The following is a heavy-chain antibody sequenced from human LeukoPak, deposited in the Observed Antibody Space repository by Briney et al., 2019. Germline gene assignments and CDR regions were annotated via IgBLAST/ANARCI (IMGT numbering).Heavy chain of an antibody. D-gene: IGHD3-22*01. J-gene: IGHJ4*02. V-gene: IGHV1-69*06. CDR2: VIPMFGTA. CDR1: GVTFSSYA. Sequence: SVKVSCKTSGVTFSSYAISWVRQAPGQGLEWMGGVIPMFGTANYAQKFQGRVTITADKSTSTAFMELSSLRSDDTAVYYCARDGPPDRTYYYDSSGYYRGDYWGQGTLVTVSS. CDR3: ARDGPPDRTYYYDSSGYYRGDY.